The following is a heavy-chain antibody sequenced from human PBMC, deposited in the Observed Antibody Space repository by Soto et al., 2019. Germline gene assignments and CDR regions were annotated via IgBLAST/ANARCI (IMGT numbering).Heavy chain of an antibody. J-gene: IGHJ4*02. CDR1: GGSISGGGYY. V-gene: IGHV4-31*03. CDR2: IYYSGST. Sequence: SETLSLTCTVSGGSISGGGYYWSWIRQHPGKGLEWIGYIYYSGSTYYNPSLKSRVTISVDTSKNQFSLKLSSVTAADTAVYYCARAHGPVDTAMVLFDYWGQGTLVTVSS. CDR3: ARAHGPVDTAMVLFDY. D-gene: IGHD5-18*01.